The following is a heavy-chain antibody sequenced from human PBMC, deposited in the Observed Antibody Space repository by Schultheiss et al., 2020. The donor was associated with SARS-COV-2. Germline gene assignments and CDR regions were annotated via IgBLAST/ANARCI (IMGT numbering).Heavy chain of an antibody. CDR2: IYYSGST. CDR1: GGSISSYY. J-gene: IGHJ3*02. D-gene: IGHD3-16*01. CDR3: ARDGGAYAFDI. Sequence: SKTLSLTCTVSGGSISSYYWSWIRQPPGKGLEWIGYIYYSGSTNYNPSLKSRVTISVDTSKNQFSLKLSSVTAADTAVYYCARDGGAYAFDIWGQGTMVTVSS. V-gene: IGHV4-59*01.